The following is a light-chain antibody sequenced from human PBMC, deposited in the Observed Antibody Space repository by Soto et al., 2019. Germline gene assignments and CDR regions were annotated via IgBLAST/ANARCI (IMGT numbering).Light chain of an antibody. Sequence: EIVMTQSPATLSVSPGERATLSCTASQSVNSNLAWYQQKPGQAPRLLIYAASSRATGISARFSGSGSGTDFTLTISSLQSEDFAIYYCQQYNNWPPYTFGQGTKLEIK. CDR3: QQYNNWPPYT. V-gene: IGKV3-15*01. J-gene: IGKJ2*01. CDR1: QSVNSN. CDR2: AAS.